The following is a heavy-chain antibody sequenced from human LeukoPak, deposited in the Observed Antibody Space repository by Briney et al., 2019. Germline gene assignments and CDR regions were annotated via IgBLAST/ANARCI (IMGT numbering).Heavy chain of an antibody. CDR2: IHSSGST. V-gene: IGHV4-39*01. Sequence: SETLSLTCTVSGGSTSSSNYDWGWIRQPPGKGLEWIGSIHSSGSTDYNPSLKSRVAIAVDTSKNRFSLKLSSMTAADTAVYYCARLDWDNVDWFDPWGQGTLVTVSS. CDR3: ARLDWDNVDWFDP. CDR1: GGSTSSSNYD. J-gene: IGHJ5*02. D-gene: IGHD2-15*01.